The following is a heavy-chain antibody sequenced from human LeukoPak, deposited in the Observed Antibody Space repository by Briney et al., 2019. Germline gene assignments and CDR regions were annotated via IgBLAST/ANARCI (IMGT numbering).Heavy chain of an antibody. CDR1: GLTVSSNY. CDR2: TYSGGST. Sequence: QSGGSLRLSCVPSGLTVSSNYMSWVRQAPGKGLEWVSVTYSGGSTDYADAVKGRFTISRDNSKNTLYLQTNTLGVEDTAVYYCAGGLGDARSYWGQGTLVTVSS. D-gene: IGHD2-15*01. J-gene: IGHJ4*02. CDR3: AGGLGDARSY. V-gene: IGHV3-66*01.